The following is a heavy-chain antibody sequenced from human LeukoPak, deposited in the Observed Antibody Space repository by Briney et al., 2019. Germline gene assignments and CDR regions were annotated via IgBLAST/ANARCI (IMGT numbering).Heavy chain of an antibody. Sequence: GASVKVSCKASGYTFTSYGISWVRQAPGQGLEWMGWINAYNGNTNYAQKLQGRVTMTTDTSTSTAYMELRSLRSDDTAVYYCARNSYDYIWGNYRTPDYWGQGTLVTVSS. J-gene: IGHJ4*02. CDR3: ARNSYDYIWGNYRTPDY. D-gene: IGHD3-16*02. CDR1: GYTFTSYG. CDR2: INAYNGNT. V-gene: IGHV1-18*01.